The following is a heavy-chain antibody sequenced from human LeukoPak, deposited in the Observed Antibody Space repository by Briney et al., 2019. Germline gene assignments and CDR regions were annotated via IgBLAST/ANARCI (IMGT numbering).Heavy chain of an antibody. D-gene: IGHD2-2*02. V-gene: IGHV1-2*06. J-gene: IGHJ5*02. Sequence: ASVKVSCKASGYTFTGYYMHWVRQAPGQGPEWMGRINPNSGGTNYAQKFQGRVTMTRDTSISTAYMELSRLRSDDTAVYYCARDNIVVVPAAIRWFDPWGQGTLVTVSS. CDR2: INPNSGGT. CDR3: ARDNIVVVPAAIRWFDP. CDR1: GYTFTGYY.